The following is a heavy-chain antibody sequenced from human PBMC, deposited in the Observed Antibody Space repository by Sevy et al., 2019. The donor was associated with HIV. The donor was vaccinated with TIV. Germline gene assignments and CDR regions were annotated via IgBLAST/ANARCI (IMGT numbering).Heavy chain of an antibody. J-gene: IGHJ4*02. CDR3: ARDARKARYYFDY. Sequence: GGSLRLSCAASGFTFSRYAMNWLRQAPGKGLEWVSTISGSGGSTYYADSVKGRFTISRDNSKNTLDLQMNSLRAEDTAVYYCARDARKARYYFDYWGQGTLVTVSS. CDR2: ISGSGGST. V-gene: IGHV3-23*01. CDR1: GFTFSRYA.